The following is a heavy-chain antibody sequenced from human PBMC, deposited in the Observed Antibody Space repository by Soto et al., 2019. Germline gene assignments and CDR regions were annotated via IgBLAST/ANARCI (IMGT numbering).Heavy chain of an antibody. CDR3: ARRGSGLDSYWYFDL. V-gene: IGHV1-69*01. D-gene: IGHD6-19*01. CDR1: GGTFSSYA. J-gene: IGHJ2*01. CDR2: IIPIFGTA. Sequence: QVQLVQSGAEVKKPGSSVKVSCKASGGTFSSYAISWVRHAPGQGLEWMGGIIPIFGTANYAQKFEGRVTITADESTSTAYMELSSLRSEDTAVYYCARRGSGLDSYWYFDLWGRGTLVTVSS.